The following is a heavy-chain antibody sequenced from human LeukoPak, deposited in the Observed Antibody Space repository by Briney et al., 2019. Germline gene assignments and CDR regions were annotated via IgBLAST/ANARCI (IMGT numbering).Heavy chain of an antibody. V-gene: IGHV3-23*01. D-gene: IGHD5-24*01. CDR3: ARRAYNWGAFDI. CDR1: GFTFTNYA. CDR2: LSPSGADT. J-gene: IGHJ3*02. Sequence: GGSLRLSCAASGFTFTNYAMNWVRQAPAKGLEWVSTLSPSGADTYYADSVKGRFTISRDISKNTLYLQMNSLRAEDTAVYYCARRAYNWGAFDIWGQGTMVTVSS.